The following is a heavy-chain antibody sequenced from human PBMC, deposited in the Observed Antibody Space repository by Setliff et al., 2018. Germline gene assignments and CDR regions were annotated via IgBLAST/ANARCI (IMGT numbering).Heavy chain of an antibody. CDR2: MNPNSGNT. D-gene: IGHD3-22*01. Sequence: GASVKVSCKASGYTFTSYDINWVRQATGQGLEWMGWMNPNSGNTGYAQKFHGRVTMTRNTSISTAYMELNSLRSEDTAVYFCARAPAYVGNLMVVVTTEGYYFDSWGQGTLVTAPQ. CDR1: GYTFTSYD. CDR3: ARAPAYVGNLMVVVTTEGYYFDS. J-gene: IGHJ4*02. V-gene: IGHV1-8*01.